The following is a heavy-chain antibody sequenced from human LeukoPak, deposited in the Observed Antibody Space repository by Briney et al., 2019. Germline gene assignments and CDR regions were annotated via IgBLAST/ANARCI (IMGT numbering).Heavy chain of an antibody. D-gene: IGHD2-15*01. CDR2: IKSASDGGAK. Sequence: WGSVKVSCEASGFTFTNSWLNWVRQAPGKGLEGVGRIKSASDGGAKDYGATVGGRFSISRDDAKKTLYLHMNSVKAEDAAVYYCARVGVVLVDPDAFHHWGQGTLVTVSS. CDR1: GFTFTNSW. V-gene: IGHV3-15*01. CDR3: ARVGVVLVDPDAFHH. J-gene: IGHJ1*01.